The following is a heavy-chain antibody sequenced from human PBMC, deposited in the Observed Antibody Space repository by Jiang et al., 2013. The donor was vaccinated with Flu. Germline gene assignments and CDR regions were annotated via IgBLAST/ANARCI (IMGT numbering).Heavy chain of an antibody. CDR3: AKSGNIHNYDTRAHFDY. CDR1: GFTFSHYA. CDR2: MSYDGDEE. Sequence: GRSLRLSCTASGFTFSHYAMHWVRQAPGKGLEWVALMSYDGDEEYYADSVKGRFTISRDNSKNTLYLQMNALKSEDTAMFYCAKSGNIHNYDTRAHFDYWGHGTPVTVSS. V-gene: IGHV3-30-3*02. D-gene: IGHD3-16*01. J-gene: IGHJ4*01.